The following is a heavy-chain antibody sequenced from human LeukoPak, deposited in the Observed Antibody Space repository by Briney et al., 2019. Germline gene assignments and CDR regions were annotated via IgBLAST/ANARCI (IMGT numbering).Heavy chain of an antibody. CDR2: ISYDGSNK. V-gene: IGHV3-30*18. Sequence: AGGSLRLSCAASGFTFSSYGMHWVRQAPGKGLEWVAVISYDGSNKYYADSVKGRFTISRDNSKNTLYLQMNSLRAEDTAVYYCAKLGGIAVAVFGYWGQGTLVTVSS. CDR1: GFTFSSYG. CDR3: AKLGGIAVAVFGY. J-gene: IGHJ4*02. D-gene: IGHD6-19*01.